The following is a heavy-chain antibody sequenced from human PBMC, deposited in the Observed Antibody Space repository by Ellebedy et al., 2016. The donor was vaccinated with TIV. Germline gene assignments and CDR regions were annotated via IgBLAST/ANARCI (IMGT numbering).Heavy chain of an antibody. Sequence: GESLKISXTASGFTFSNYWMHWVRQAPGKGLVWVSRIKGDGSSTSYADSVMGRFTISRDNTKNTLSLQMNSLRAEDTALYSCVRDGVGAPPFDYWGQGTLVTVSS. CDR1: GFTFSNYW. CDR3: VRDGVGAPPFDY. V-gene: IGHV3-74*01. D-gene: IGHD1-26*01. J-gene: IGHJ4*02. CDR2: IKGDGSST.